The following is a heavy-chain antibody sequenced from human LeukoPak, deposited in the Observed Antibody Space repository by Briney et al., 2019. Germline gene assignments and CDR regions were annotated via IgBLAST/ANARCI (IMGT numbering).Heavy chain of an antibody. CDR2: ISGSGGST. Sequence: PGGSLRLSCAASGFTFSSYAMSWVRQAPGKGLEWVSAISGSGGSTYYADSVKGRFTISRDNSQNTLYLQMNSLRAEDTAIYYCAKAVGRGSSPAFDSWGQGTLVTVSS. CDR3: AKAVGRGSSPAFDS. CDR1: GFTFSSYA. V-gene: IGHV3-23*01. J-gene: IGHJ4*02. D-gene: IGHD6-6*01.